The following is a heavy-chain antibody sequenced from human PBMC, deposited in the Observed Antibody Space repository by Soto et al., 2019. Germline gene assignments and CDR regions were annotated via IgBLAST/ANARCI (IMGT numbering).Heavy chain of an antibody. CDR1: CGTISSGGYY. Sequence: QSQTCTVFCGTISSGGYYLSWIRQHPGKGLEWIGYIYYSGSTYYNPSLKSRVTISVDTSKNQFSLKLSSVTAADTAVYYCAKLDSSGYFYHYWCQGILVSV. CDR3: AKLDSSGYFYHY. CDR2: IYYSGST. D-gene: IGHD3-22*01. V-gene: IGHV4-31*03. J-gene: IGHJ4*02.